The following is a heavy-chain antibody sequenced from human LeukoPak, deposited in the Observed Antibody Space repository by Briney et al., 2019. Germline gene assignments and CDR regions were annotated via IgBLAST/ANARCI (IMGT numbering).Heavy chain of an antibody. CDR3: ARREAEPYYFDY. V-gene: IGHV4-38-2*02. CDR2: IYHSGST. J-gene: IGHJ4*02. CDR1: GYSISSGYY. D-gene: IGHD1-14*01. Sequence: PSETLSLTCTVSGYSISSGYYWGWIRQPPGKGLEWIGSIYHSGSTYYDPSLKSRVTISVDTSKNQFSLKLSSVTAADTAVYYCARREAEPYYFDYWGQGTLVTVSS.